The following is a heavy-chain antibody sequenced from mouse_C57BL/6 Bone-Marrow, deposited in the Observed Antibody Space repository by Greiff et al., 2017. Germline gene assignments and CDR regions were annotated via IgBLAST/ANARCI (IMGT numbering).Heavy chain of an antibody. CDR2: INPYNGDT. V-gene: IGHV1-20*02. D-gene: IGHD1-1*01. CDR1: GYSFTGYF. CDR3: ARLFYGSSYRYYAMDY. J-gene: IGHJ4*01. Sequence: VQLKESGPELVKPGASVKISCKASGYSFTGYFMNWVMQSHGKSLEWIGRINPYNGDTFYNQKFKGKATLTVDKSSSTAHMGLRSLASEDSAVYYCARLFYGSSYRYYAMDYWGQGTSVTVSS.